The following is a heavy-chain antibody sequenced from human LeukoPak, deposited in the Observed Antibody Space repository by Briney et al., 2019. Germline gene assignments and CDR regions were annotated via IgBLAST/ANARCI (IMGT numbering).Heavy chain of an antibody. Sequence: GRSLRLSCAASGFTFNDYAMHWVRQAPGKGLEWVSGISWNSGSIGYADSVKGRFTISRDNAKNSLYLQMNSLRVEDMALYFCTRDIGPTMVAIDYWGQGTLVTVSS. D-gene: IGHD3-10*01. V-gene: IGHV3-9*03. J-gene: IGHJ4*02. CDR1: GFTFNDYA. CDR2: ISWNSGSI. CDR3: TRDIGPTMVAIDY.